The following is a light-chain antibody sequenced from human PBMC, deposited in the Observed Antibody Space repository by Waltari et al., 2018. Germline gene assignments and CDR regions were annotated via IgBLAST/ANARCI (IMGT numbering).Light chain of an antibody. Sequence: DIQMTQSPSTLSASVGARLTITCRANESISSYLAWHQQSPGQAPKFLIYKASILESEVPSRFSGSGSGTEVTLTISSLQPEDLATYYCQQFKTYPWTFGQGTRVEIK. J-gene: IGKJ1*01. CDR3: QQFKTYPWT. CDR2: KAS. CDR1: ESISSY. V-gene: IGKV1-5*03.